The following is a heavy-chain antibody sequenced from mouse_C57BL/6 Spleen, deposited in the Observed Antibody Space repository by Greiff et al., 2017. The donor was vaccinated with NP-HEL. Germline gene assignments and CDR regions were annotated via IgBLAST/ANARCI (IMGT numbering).Heavy chain of an antibody. CDR2: ILPGSGST. J-gene: IGHJ3*01. CDR1: GYTFTGYW. Sequence: VQLQQSGAELMKPGASVKLSCKATGYTFTGYWIEWVKQRPGHGLEWIGEILPGSGSTNYNEKFKGKATFTADTSSNTAYMQLSSLTTEDSAIYYCARWGDYYGSSLAWFAYWGQGTLVTVSA. V-gene: IGHV1-9*01. D-gene: IGHD1-1*01. CDR3: ARWGDYYGSSLAWFAY.